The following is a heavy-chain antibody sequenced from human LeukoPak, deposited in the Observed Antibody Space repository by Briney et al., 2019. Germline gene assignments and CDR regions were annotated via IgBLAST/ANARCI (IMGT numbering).Heavy chain of an antibody. CDR3: ATYSGPDKWDASDM. D-gene: IGHD1-26*01. Sequence: GGPRNLSCAASGFPFSGLPMTGFPKAPGKGLKGGATIRVDGSTEYPVDSMKGRFTISRDNAKNSLHLQVNSLRAEDTAVYYCATYSGPDKWDASDMWGQGTLVTVSS. CDR1: GFPFSGLP. J-gene: IGHJ3*02. CDR2: IRVDGSTE. V-gene: IGHV3-7*01.